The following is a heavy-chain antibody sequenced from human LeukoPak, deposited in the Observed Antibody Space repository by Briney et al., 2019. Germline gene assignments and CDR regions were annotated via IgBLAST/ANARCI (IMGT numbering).Heavy chain of an antibody. CDR1: GGSITGYY. J-gene: IGHJ6*02. Sequence: PSETLSLTCTVSGGSITGYYWTWIRQPAGKGLEWIGRIYSGGSTNYNPPLKRRVTISVDTSKNQFSLKLSSVTAADTAVYYCATGRDADSARGYYDMDVWGQGTTVTVSS. V-gene: IGHV4-4*07. CDR3: ATGRDADSARGYYDMDV. D-gene: IGHD5-24*01. CDR2: IYSGGST.